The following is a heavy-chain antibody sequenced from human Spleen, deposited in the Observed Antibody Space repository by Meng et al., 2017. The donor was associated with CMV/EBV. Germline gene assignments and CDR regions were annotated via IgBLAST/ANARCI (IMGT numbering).Heavy chain of an antibody. V-gene: IGHV1-8*01. CDR2: MNPNSGNT. CDR1: GYTFMSYD. CDR3: ARDREDDMDV. Sequence: ASVKVSCKASGYTFMSYDINWVRQATGQGVEWMGWMNPNSGNTGYAQKFQGRVTMTRDTSISTAYMELSGLTSDDTALYYCARDREDDMDVWGQGTTVTVSS. J-gene: IGHJ6*02.